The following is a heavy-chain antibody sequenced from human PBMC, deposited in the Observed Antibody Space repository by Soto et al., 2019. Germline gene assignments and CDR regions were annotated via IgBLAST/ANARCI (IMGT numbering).Heavy chain of an antibody. CDR1: GYTFTSYY. CDR3: ARGYCSGTSCYAANYYYYMDV. Sequence: ASVKVSCKASGYTFTSYYIHWVRQAPGQGLEWIGWINPKSGGTHYAQNFQGWVTMARDTSISTAYMELSRLKSDDTAVYYCARGYCSGTSCYAANYYYYMDVWGTGTTVTVSS. CDR2: INPKSGGT. D-gene: IGHD2-2*01. V-gene: IGHV1-2*04. J-gene: IGHJ6*03.